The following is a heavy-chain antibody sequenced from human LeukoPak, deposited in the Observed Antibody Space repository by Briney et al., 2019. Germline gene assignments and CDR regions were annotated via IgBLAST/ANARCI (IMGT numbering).Heavy chain of an antibody. J-gene: IGHJ4*02. CDR1: GYTFTSYG. CDR2: ISVYNGNT. V-gene: IGHV1-18*01. CDR3: ARGYYYSSLGY. Sequence: ASVKVSCKASGYTFTSYGINWVRQAPGQGLEWMGWISVYNGNTNYARKFQGRVTMTRNTSISTAYMELSSLRSEDTAVYYCARGYYYSSLGYWGQGTLVTVSS. D-gene: IGHD3-10*01.